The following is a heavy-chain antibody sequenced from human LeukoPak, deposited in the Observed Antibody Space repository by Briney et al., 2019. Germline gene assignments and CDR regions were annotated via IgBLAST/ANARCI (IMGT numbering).Heavy chain of an antibody. D-gene: IGHD3-22*01. CDR2: ISAYNGNT. V-gene: IGHV1-18*01. Sequence: ASVKVSCKASGGTFMRHSISWVRQAPGQGLEWMGWISAYNGNTNYAQKLQGRVTMTTDTSTSTAYMELRSLRSDDTAVYYCARDYYDSSGYFDYWGQGTLVTVSS. J-gene: IGHJ4*02. CDR1: GGTFMRHS. CDR3: ARDYYDSSGYFDY.